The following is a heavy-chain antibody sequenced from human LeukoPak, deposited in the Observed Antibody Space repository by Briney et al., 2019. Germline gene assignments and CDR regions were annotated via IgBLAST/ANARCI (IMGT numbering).Heavy chain of an antibody. V-gene: IGHV3-66*01. D-gene: IGHD2-2*02. CDR3: ARDDCSSASCYKTRNYYYGMDV. J-gene: IGHJ6*02. CDR1: GFTVSSNY. Sequence: PGGSLRLSCAASGFTVSSNYMSWVRQVPGKGLEWVSVIYSGGSTYYAGSVKGRFTISRDNSKNTLYLQMNSLRAEDTAVYYCARDDCSSASCYKTRNYYYGMDVWGQGTTVTVSS. CDR2: IYSGGST.